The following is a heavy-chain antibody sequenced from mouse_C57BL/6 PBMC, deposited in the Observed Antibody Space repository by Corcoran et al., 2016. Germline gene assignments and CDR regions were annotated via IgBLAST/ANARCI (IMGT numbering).Heavy chain of an antibody. Sequence: QVQLQQSGAALVKPGASVKISCKASGYAFSRYWMNWVKQRTGKGLEWIGQIYPGDGDTNYNGKFKGKATLTADKSSSTAYMQLSSLTSEDSAVYFCARGGFDYDLAYWGQGTLVTVSA. D-gene: IGHD2-4*01. CDR3: ARGGFDYDLAY. CDR1: GYAFSRYW. V-gene: IGHV1-80*01. J-gene: IGHJ3*01. CDR2: IYPGDGDT.